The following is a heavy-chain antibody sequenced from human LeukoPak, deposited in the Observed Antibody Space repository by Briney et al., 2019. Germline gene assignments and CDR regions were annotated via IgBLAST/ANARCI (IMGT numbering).Heavy chain of an antibody. Sequence: GGSLRLSCAASGFTFDDYGMSWVRQAPGKGLEWVSGINWNGGSTGYADSVKGRFTISRDNAKNSLYLQMNSLRAEDTALYHCARGGIVGGLGTFDYWGQGTLVTVSS. J-gene: IGHJ4*02. CDR3: ARGGIVGGLGTFDY. D-gene: IGHD1-26*01. CDR1: GFTFDDYG. CDR2: INWNGGST. V-gene: IGHV3-20*01.